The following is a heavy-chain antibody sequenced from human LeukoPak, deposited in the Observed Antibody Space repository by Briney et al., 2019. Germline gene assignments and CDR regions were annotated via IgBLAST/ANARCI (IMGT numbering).Heavy chain of an antibody. V-gene: IGHV3-9*01. D-gene: IGHD6-13*01. CDR2: ISWNSGSI. CDR3: AKTQSSSWYTGFCDY. J-gene: IGHJ4*02. Sequence: GGSLRLSCAASGFTFDDYAMHWVRQAPGKGLEWVSGISWNSGSIGYADSVKGRFTISRDNAKNSLYLQMNSLRAEDTALYYCAKTQSSSWYTGFCDYWGQGTLVTVSS. CDR1: GFTFDDYA.